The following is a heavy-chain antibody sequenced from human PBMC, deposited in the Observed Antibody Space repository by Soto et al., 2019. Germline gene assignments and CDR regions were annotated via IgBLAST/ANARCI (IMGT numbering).Heavy chain of an antibody. CDR1: GYTFTGYY. Sequence: ASVKVSCKASGYTFTGYYMHWVRQAPGQGLEWMGWINPNSGGTNYAQKFQGRVTMTRDTSISTAYMELSRLRSDDTAVYYCARAPNPYSSSSGWFDPWGQGTLVTVSS. V-gene: IGHV1-2*02. J-gene: IGHJ5*02. CDR3: ARAPNPYSSSSGWFDP. D-gene: IGHD6-6*01. CDR2: INPNSGGT.